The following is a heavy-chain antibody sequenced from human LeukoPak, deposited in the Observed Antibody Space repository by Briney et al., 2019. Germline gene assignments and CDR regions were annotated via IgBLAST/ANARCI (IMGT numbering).Heavy chain of an antibody. CDR1: GGTFSSYA. J-gene: IGHJ4*02. CDR2: IIPIFGTA. Sequence: SVKVSCKASGGTFSSYAISWVRQAPGQGPEWMGGIIPIFGTANYAQKFQGRVTITTDESTSTAYMELSSLRSEDTAVYYCAAQMDIVVVPAAQNYWGQGTLVTVSS. CDR3: AAQMDIVVVPAAQNY. V-gene: IGHV1-69*05. D-gene: IGHD2-2*03.